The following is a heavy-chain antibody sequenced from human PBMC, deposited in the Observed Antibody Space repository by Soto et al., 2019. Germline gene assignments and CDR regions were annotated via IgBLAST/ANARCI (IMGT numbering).Heavy chain of an antibody. V-gene: IGHV4-59*08. CDR3: ASLTINPSITMIVL. D-gene: IGHD3-22*01. J-gene: IGHJ4*02. CDR1: GGSISSYY. CDR2: IYYSGST. Sequence: SETLSLTCTVSGGSISSYYWSCIRQPPGKGLEWIGYIYYSGSTNYNPSLKSRVTISVDTSKNQFSLKLSSVTAADTAVYYCASLTINPSITMIVLWGQGTLVTVSS.